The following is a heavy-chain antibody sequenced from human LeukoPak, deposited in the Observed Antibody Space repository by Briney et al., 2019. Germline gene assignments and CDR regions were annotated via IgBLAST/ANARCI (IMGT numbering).Heavy chain of an antibody. J-gene: IGHJ4*02. CDR1: GGTFSSYA. V-gene: IGHV1-69*13. Sequence: GASVKASCKASGGTFSSYAISWVRQAPGRGLEWMGGIIPIFGTANYAQKFQGRVTITADESTSTAYMELSSLRSEDTAVYYCARLGYSSSYFDYWGQGTLVTVSS. CDR2: IIPIFGTA. CDR3: ARLGYSSSYFDY. D-gene: IGHD6-6*01.